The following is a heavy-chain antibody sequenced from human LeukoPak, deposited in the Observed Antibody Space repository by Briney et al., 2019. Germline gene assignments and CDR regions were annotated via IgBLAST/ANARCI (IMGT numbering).Heavy chain of an antibody. J-gene: IGHJ4*02. CDR3: ARAGSSGRVYYFDY. CDR2: ISYDGSNK. Sequence: GGSLRLSCAASGFTFSSYGMHWVRQAPGKGLEWVAVISYDGSNKYYADSVKGRFTISRDNSKNTLYLQMNSLRAEDTALYYCARAGSSGRVYYFDYWGQGTLVTVSS. V-gene: IGHV3-30*03. CDR1: GFTFSSYG. D-gene: IGHD1-26*01.